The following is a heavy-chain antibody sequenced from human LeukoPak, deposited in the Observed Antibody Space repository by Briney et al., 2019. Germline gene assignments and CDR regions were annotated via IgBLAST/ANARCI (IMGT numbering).Heavy chain of an antibody. J-gene: IGHJ3*02. CDR2: SSSSGST. CDR3: ARAPVLRFLFKYSRTGDAFDI. Sequence: SETLSLTCTVSGDSISSGDYYWSWIRQPAGKGLEWIGRSSSSGSTNYNPSLKSRVTISVDTSKNQFSLKLSSVTAADTAVYYCARAPVLRFLFKYSRTGDAFDIWGQGTMVTVSS. D-gene: IGHD3-3*01. CDR1: GDSISSGDYY. V-gene: IGHV4-61*02.